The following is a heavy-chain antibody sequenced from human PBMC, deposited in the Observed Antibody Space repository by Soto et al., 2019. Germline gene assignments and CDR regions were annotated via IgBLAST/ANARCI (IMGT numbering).Heavy chain of an antibody. J-gene: IGHJ4*02. D-gene: IGHD2-2*01. Sequence: ESGGGVVQPGRSLRLSCAASGFTFSSYGMHWVRQAPGKGLEWVAVISYDGSNKYYADSVKGRFTISKDNSKNTLYLQMNSLRAEDTAVYYCAKSPIGVVPAAISEFDYWGQGTLVTVSS. CDR2: ISYDGSNK. CDR1: GFTFSSYG. CDR3: AKSPIGVVPAAISEFDY. V-gene: IGHV3-30*18.